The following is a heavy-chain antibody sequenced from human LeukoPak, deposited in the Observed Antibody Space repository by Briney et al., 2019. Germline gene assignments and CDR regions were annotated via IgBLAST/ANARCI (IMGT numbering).Heavy chain of an antibody. CDR3: ARPAVEYCSSTSCHNYFEY. D-gene: IGHD2-2*01. CDR2: INQEGSGK. Sequence: GGSLRLSCAASGFIFSSYRMSWVRQAPGKGLEGVADINQEGSGKYYVDSVKGRFTISRDNAKNSLYLQMNSLRAEDTDVFYCARPAVEYCSSTSCHNYFEYWGQGTLVTVSS. J-gene: IGHJ4*02. CDR1: GFIFSSYR. V-gene: IGHV3-7*01.